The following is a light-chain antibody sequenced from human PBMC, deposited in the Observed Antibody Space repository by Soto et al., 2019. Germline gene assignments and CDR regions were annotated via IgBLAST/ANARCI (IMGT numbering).Light chain of an antibody. CDR3: CSYAGSYTSHVA. Sequence: QSALTQPRSVSGSPGQSVTISCTGTSSDVGGYNYVSWYQQHPGKAPKLMIYDVSKRPSGVPDRFSGSKSGNTASLTISGLQAEDEADYYCCSYAGSYTSHVAFGGGTKLTVL. CDR1: SSDVGGYNY. V-gene: IGLV2-11*01. J-gene: IGLJ2*01. CDR2: DVS.